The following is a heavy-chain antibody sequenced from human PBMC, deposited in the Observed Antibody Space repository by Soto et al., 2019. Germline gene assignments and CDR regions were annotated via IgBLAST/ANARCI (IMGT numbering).Heavy chain of an antibody. CDR2: ISYDGSNK. CDR1: GFTFSSYG. D-gene: IGHD3-22*01. Sequence: GGSLRLSCAASGFTFSSYGMHWVRQAPGKGLEWVAVISYDGSNKYYADSVKGRFTISRDNSKNTLYLQMNSLRAEDTAVYYCARGNYYYDSGGSKSDYWGQGTLVTVSS. J-gene: IGHJ4*02. V-gene: IGHV3-30*03. CDR3: ARGNYYYDSGGSKSDY.